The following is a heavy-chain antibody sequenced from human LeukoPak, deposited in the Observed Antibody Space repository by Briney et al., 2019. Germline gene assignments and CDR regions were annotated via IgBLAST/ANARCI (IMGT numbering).Heavy chain of an antibody. CDR3: ARGVVRGVTENYMDV. Sequence: ASVKVSCKASGYTFTSYYMHWVRQAPGQGLEWMGIINPSGGSTSYAQKFQGRVTMTRDMSTSTVYMELSSLRSEDTAVYYCARGVVRGVTENYMDVWGKGTTVTVSS. CDR2: INPSGGST. CDR1: GYTFTSYY. D-gene: IGHD3-10*01. V-gene: IGHV1-46*01. J-gene: IGHJ6*03.